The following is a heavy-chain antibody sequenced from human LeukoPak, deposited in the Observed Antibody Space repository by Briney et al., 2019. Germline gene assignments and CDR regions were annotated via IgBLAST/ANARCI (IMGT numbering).Heavy chain of an antibody. V-gene: IGHV1-69*13. CDR3: AGSGYSYGPSYYYMDV. D-gene: IGHD5-18*01. Sequence: SVKVSCKASGGTFSSYAISWVRQAPGQGLEWMGGIIPIFGTANYAQKFQGRVTITADESTSTAYMELSSLRSEDTAVYYCAGSGYSYGPSYYYMDVWGKGTTVTISS. CDR2: IIPIFGTA. CDR1: GGTFSSYA. J-gene: IGHJ6*03.